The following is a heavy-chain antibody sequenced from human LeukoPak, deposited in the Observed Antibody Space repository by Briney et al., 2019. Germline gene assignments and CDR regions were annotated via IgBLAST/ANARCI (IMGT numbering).Heavy chain of an antibody. V-gene: IGHV4-39*01. CDR1: GGSISSSTYY. D-gene: IGHD1-26*01. CDR3: ARQGVGATDC. J-gene: IGHJ4*02. CDR2: ITYSGST. Sequence: PSETLSLTCTVSGGSISSSTYYWAWIRQSPGKGLEWIGSITYSGSTYYNPSLESRVTISVDTSKNQFSLRLISVTAVDTAVYYCARQGVGATDCWGQGTLVTVSS.